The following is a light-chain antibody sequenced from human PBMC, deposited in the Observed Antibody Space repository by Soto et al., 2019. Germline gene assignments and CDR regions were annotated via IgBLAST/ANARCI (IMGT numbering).Light chain of an antibody. CDR2: KAS. CDR3: QQYKSYWT. V-gene: IGKV1-5*03. Sequence: DIQMTQSPSTLSASVGDRVTITCRASQSISSWLAWYQQKPGKAPKLLIYKASSLESGVPSRFSGSGSGTEFTLTISSLQPEDFATYYCQQYKSYWTFGQGTKVEI. J-gene: IGKJ1*01. CDR1: QSISSW.